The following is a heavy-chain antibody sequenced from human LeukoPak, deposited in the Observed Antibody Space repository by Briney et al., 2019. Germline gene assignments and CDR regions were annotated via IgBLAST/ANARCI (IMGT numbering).Heavy chain of an antibody. CDR2: ISYDGSNK. J-gene: IGHJ6*02. CDR3: AKDTASAKASTMDRGVSSMDV. D-gene: IGHD3-10*01. CDR1: GFTFSSYG. V-gene: IGHV3-30*18. Sequence: GGSLRLPCAASGFTFSSYGMHWVRQAPGKGLEWVAVISYDGSNKYYADSVRGRFTISRDNSKNTLYLQMNSLRAEDTAVYYCAKDTASAKASTMDRGVSSMDVWGQGTTVTVSS.